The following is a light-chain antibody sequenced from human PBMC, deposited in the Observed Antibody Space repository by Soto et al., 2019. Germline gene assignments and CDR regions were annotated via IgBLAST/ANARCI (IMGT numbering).Light chain of an antibody. CDR2: GAS. Sequence: EIVMTQSPVTLSVSPGERATLSCRASESVAGHLAWYQQKPGQAPRLLIHGASIRATGIQVRFSGSGSGTEFTLTIRSLQSEDFAVYYCQQYDRWPRTFGQGTKVDIK. CDR1: ESVAGH. V-gene: IGKV3-15*01. J-gene: IGKJ1*01. CDR3: QQYDRWPRT.